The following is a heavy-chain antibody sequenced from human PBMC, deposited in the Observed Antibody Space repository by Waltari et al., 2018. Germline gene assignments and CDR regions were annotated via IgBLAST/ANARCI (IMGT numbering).Heavy chain of an antibody. J-gene: IGHJ4*02. Sequence: EVQLVESGGGLVQPGGSLRLSCAASGFTVSSNYMSWVRKAPGKGLEGVSVIFSGGSTYYADSVRGRFTISRDNSKNTLYLQMNSLRAEDTAVYYCARDTSGTREYYFDYWGQGTLVTVSS. CDR1: GFTVSSNY. CDR3: ARDTSGTREYYFDY. V-gene: IGHV3-66*02. CDR2: IFSGGST. D-gene: IGHD1-7*01.